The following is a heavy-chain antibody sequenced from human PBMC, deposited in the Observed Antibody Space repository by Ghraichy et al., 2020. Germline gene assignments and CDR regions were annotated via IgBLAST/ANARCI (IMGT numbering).Heavy chain of an antibody. J-gene: IGHJ4*02. D-gene: IGHD6-19*01. CDR2: IYYSGST. Sequence: SETLSLTCTVSGGSISSYYWSWIRQPPGKGLEWIGYIYYSGSTNYNPSLKSRVTISVDTSKNQFSLKLSSVTAADTAVYYCARLGVAGSNFDYWGQGTLVTVSS. V-gene: IGHV4-59*08. CDR3: ARLGVAGSNFDY. CDR1: GGSISSYY.